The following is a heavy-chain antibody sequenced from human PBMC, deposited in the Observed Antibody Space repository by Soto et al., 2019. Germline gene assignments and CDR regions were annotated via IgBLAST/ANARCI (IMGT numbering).Heavy chain of an antibody. CDR1: NDSISSSRYY. V-gene: IGHV4-39*01. CDR2: IYYTGDT. CDR3: ARHKEVLVASLSYGLDV. D-gene: IGHD2-2*01. J-gene: IGHJ6*02. Sequence: PSETLSLICSVSNDSISSSRYYWGWIRQPPGKGLEWIGSIYYTGDTYYNPSLKSRVTISVDTSKNQFSLKLTSVTAADTSVYFCARHKEVLVASLSYGLDVWGQGTTVTVSS.